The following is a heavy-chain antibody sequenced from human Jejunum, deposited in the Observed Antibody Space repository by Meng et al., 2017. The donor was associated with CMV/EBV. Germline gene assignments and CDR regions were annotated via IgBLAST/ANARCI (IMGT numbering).Heavy chain of an antibody. D-gene: IGHD3-3*01. J-gene: IGHJ3*01. Sequence: FSSYPMHWVRQTPGKGLEWVAIISYDGSNNYFADSVKSRFTISRDNSQKTLYLQMNSLRSEDTAVYYCARSYDFWSGSLDGAFDVWGQGTMVTVSS. V-gene: IGHV3-30-3*01. CDR1: FSSYP. CDR3: ARSYDFWSGSLDGAFDV. CDR2: ISYDGSNN.